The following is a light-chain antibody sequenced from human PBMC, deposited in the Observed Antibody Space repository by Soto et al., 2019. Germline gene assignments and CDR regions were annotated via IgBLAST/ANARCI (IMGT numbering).Light chain of an antibody. Sequence: EIVMTQSPATLSVSLGERATLSCRASHSVSSNLAWYQQKPGQAPRLLIYGASTRATGVPARFSGSGSGTEFTLTISSLQSEDFAVYYCQQYNNWPPTFGQGTTGDI. CDR1: HSVSSN. J-gene: IGKJ1*01. CDR3: QQYNNWPPT. CDR2: GAS. V-gene: IGKV3-15*01.